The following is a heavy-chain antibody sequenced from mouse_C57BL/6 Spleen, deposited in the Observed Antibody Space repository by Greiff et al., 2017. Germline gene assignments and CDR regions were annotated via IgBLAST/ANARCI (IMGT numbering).Heavy chain of an antibody. CDR1: GFTFSSYA. CDR2: ISDGGSYT. Sequence: EVQGVESGGGLVKPGGSLKLSCAASGFTFSSYAMSWVRQTPEKRLEWVATISDGGSYTYYPDNVKGRFTISRDNAKNNLYLQMSHLKAEDTAMYYCARDEEDYSNFWFAYWGQGTLVTVSA. CDR3: ARDEEDYSNFWFAY. J-gene: IGHJ3*01. D-gene: IGHD2-5*01. V-gene: IGHV5-4*01.